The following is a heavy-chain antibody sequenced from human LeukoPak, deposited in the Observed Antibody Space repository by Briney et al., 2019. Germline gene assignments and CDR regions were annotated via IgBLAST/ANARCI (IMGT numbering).Heavy chain of an antibody. CDR1: GYTFTGYY. D-gene: IGHD3-22*01. CDR3: ARVGDDSSGYPTL. Sequence: ASVKASCKTSGYTFTGYYIHWVRQAPGQGLEWMGWINPNSGGTNYAQKFLGRVTMTRGTSISTAYMELSRLTSDDTATYYCARVGDDSSGYPTLWGQGSLVTVSS. V-gene: IGHV1-2*02. J-gene: IGHJ4*02. CDR2: INPNSGGT.